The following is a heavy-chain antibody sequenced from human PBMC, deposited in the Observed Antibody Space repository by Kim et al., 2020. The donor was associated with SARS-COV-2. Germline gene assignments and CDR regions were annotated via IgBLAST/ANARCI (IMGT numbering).Heavy chain of an antibody. CDR2: ISGSGGST. CDR3: AKLFNLAGSYYDFWSGYSHPYWYFDL. CDR1: GFTFSSYA. D-gene: IGHD3-3*01. V-gene: IGHV3-23*01. Sequence: GGSLRLSCAASGFTFSSYAMSWVRQAPGKGLEWVSAISGSGGSTYYADSVKGRFTISRDNSKNTLYLQMNSLRAEDTAVYYCAKLFNLAGSYYDFWSGYSHPYWYFDLWGRGTLVTVSS. J-gene: IGHJ2*01.